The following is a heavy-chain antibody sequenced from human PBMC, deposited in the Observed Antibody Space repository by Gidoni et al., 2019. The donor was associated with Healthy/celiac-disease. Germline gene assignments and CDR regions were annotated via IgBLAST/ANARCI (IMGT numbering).Heavy chain of an antibody. V-gene: IGHV3-23*01. D-gene: IGHD3-22*01. CDR1: GFTFSSYA. J-gene: IGHJ4*02. CDR3: AKDPYYYDSSGYGDYFDY. Sequence: EVQLLESGGGLVQPGGSLRLSCAASGFTFSSYAMSWGRQAPGKGLEGVSAISGSGGSTYYADSVKGRFTISRDNSKNTLYLQMNSLRAEDTAVYYCAKDPYYYDSSGYGDYFDYWGQGTLVTVSS. CDR2: ISGSGGST.